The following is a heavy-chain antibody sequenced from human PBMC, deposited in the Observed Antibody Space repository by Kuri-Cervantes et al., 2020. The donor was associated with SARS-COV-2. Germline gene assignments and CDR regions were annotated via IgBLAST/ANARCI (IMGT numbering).Heavy chain of an antibody. Sequence: GESLKISCAASGFTFSSYAMHWVRQAPGKGLEWVAVISYDRSNKYYADSVKGRFTISRDNSKNTLYLQMNSLRADDTAVYYCARGGEDAVQETRNWFEPWGQGTQVTVSS. CDR1: GFTFSSYA. V-gene: IGHV3-30-3*01. CDR3: ARGGEDAVQETRNWFEP. CDR2: ISYDRSNK. D-gene: IGHD3-10*01. J-gene: IGHJ5*02.